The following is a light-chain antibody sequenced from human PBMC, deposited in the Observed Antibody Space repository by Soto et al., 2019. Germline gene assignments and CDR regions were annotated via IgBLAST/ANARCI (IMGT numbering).Light chain of an antibody. Sequence: EIVLTQSPATLSLSPGERATLSCRASQSVSSYLAWYQQKPGQAPRLLIYDASNRATGIPARFSGSGSGTDFTLTVSSLEPEDFALYYCQQRSNWPTWTFGQGTKV. CDR3: QQRSNWPTWT. J-gene: IGKJ1*01. V-gene: IGKV3-11*01. CDR1: QSVSSY. CDR2: DAS.